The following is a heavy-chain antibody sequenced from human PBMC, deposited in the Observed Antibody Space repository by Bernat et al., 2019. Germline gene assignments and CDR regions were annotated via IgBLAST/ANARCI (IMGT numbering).Heavy chain of an antibody. J-gene: IGHJ4*02. D-gene: IGHD4-4*01. CDR1: DGPFSTYY. CDR3: ARGGVDSSHYGGLFDF. V-gene: IGHV4-34*01. CDR2: INYFGST. Sequence: QVQLNQWGAGLLKPSETLSLTCAVSDGPFSTYYWGWIRQPPGKGLEWIGEINYFGSTNYNPSLNSRVTMSVDTLKKRFSLKLTSVTAADTAVYYCARGGVDSSHYGGLFDFWGPGTRVTVSS.